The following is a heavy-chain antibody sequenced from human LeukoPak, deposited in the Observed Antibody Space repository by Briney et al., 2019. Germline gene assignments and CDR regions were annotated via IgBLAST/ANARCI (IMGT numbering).Heavy chain of an antibody. J-gene: IGHJ4*02. V-gene: IGHV3-15*01. Sequence: GGSLRLSCAASGFTFGNAWMNWVRQAPGKGLEWVGRIKSKTDGGTADYAAPVKGRFTISRDDSKTTLYLQMNDLKTEDTAVYYCTTVMITFGGVIPNYWGQGTLVTVSS. CDR2: IKSKTDGGTA. CDR1: GFTFGNAW. D-gene: IGHD3-16*02. CDR3: TTVMITFGGVIPNY.